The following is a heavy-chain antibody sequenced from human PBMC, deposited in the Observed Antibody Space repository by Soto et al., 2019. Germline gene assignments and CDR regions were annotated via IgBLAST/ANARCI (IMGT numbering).Heavy chain of an antibody. Sequence: EVQLVESGGGLVQPGGSLRLSCAASGFTFSSYSMNWVHQAPGKGLEWVSYISSSSSTIYYADSVKGRFTISRDNAKNSLYLQMNSLRDEDTAVYYCARESRFLEWLSLNWFDPWGQGTLVTVSS. J-gene: IGHJ5*02. CDR3: ARESRFLEWLSLNWFDP. V-gene: IGHV3-48*02. CDR2: ISSSSSTI. CDR1: GFTFSSYS. D-gene: IGHD3-3*01.